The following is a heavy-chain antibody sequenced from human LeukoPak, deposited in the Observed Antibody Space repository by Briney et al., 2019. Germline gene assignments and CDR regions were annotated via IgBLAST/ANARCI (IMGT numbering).Heavy chain of an antibody. V-gene: IGHV4-4*02. Sequence: PSETLSLTCAVSGDSISSTNWWTWIRQPPGKGLEWIGEIFHSGSTNYNSSLKSRVSMSVDKSKNQFSLRLNSVTAADTAVYYCSRKDTPMIYFDCWGQGTLVTVSS. CDR1: GDSISSTNW. CDR2: IFHSGST. J-gene: IGHJ4*02. CDR3: SRKDTPMIYFDC. D-gene: IGHD5-18*01.